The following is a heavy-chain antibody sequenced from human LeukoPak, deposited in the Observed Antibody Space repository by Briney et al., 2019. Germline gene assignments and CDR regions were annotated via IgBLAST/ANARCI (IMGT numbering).Heavy chain of an antibody. CDR2: IYPGDSPI. Sequence: GESLKISCQGSGYTFTDYWIAWVRQMPGKGLEWMGIIYPGDSPIRYSPSFQGQVTISADKSISTAYLQWSSLKASDTAMYYCASYYYDSSGHEDYWGQGTLVTVSS. D-gene: IGHD3-22*01. CDR1: GYTFTDYW. J-gene: IGHJ4*02. CDR3: ASYYYDSSGHEDY. V-gene: IGHV5-51*01.